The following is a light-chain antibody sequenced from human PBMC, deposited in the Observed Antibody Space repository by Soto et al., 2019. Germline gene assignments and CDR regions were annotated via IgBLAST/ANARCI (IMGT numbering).Light chain of an antibody. J-gene: IGLJ1*01. CDR1: SSDVGSYNL. V-gene: IGLV2-23*02. CDR2: EVN. Sequence: QSALTQPASVSGSPGQSITISCTGTSSDVGSYNLISWYQQYPDKAPKLMIYEVNKRPSGVSSRFSGSKSGNTASLTISGLQAEDEADYYCCSYAGATTFYVFGSGTKVTVL. CDR3: CSYAGATTFYV.